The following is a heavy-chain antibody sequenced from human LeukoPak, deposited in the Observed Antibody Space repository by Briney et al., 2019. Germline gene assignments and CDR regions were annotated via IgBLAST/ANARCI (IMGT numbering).Heavy chain of an antibody. CDR2: ISSSGSTI. J-gene: IGHJ5*02. D-gene: IGHD3-16*01. V-gene: IGHV3-48*03. CDR3: ARESLAGWFDP. Sequence: GGSLRLSCAASGFTFSSYEMNWVRQAPGKGLEWVSYISSSGSTIYYADSVKGRFTISRDNAKNSLYLQMNSLRAEDTAVYYCARESLAGWFDPWGEGTLVTVSS. CDR1: GFTFSSYE.